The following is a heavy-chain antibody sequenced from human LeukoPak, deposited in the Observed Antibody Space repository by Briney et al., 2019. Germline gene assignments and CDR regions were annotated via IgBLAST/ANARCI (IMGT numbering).Heavy chain of an antibody. CDR2: IYYSGTT. CDR3: AKGAGGFSYYNWLDP. CDR1: GGSISSSPYY. D-gene: IGHD5-18*01. V-gene: IGHV4-39*07. J-gene: IGHJ5*02. Sequence: SETLSLTCTVPGGSISSSPYYCGWIRQPPGKGLEWIWSIYYSGTTHYNPSLESRVTISVDTSKNQFSLKLASVTAADTAIYYCAKGAGGFSYYNWLDPWGQGTLVTVSS.